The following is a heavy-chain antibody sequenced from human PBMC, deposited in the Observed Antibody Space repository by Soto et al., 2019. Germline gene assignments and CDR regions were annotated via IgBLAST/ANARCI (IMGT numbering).Heavy chain of an antibody. J-gene: IGHJ3*02. D-gene: IGHD2-15*01. CDR3: AREARLAYCSGGSCYSSDAFDI. Sequence: ASVKVSCKASGYTFTSYGISWVRQAPGQGLEWMGWISAYNGNTNYAQKLQGRVTMTTDTSTSTAYMEPRSLRSDDTAVYYCAREARLAYCSGGSCYSSDAFDIWGQGTMVT. CDR2: ISAYNGNT. CDR1: GYTFTSYG. V-gene: IGHV1-18*01.